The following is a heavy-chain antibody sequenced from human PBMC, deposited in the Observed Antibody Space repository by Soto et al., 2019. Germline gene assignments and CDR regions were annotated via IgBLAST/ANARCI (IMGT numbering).Heavy chain of an antibody. CDR2: IFYSGST. CDR3: ASMIGDPALSFHS. D-gene: IGHD3-10*02. V-gene: IGHV4-59*02. Sequence: QVQLQESGPGLVKPSETLSLTCTVSGGSVSGYYWSWIRQTPGKGLEWIGFIFYSGSTSYNPSLKSRVTISIDTSEYQFSLKLNSVTAAHTAVYYWASMIGDPALSFHSWGQGTLVAVSS. CDR1: GGSVSGYY. J-gene: IGHJ5*01.